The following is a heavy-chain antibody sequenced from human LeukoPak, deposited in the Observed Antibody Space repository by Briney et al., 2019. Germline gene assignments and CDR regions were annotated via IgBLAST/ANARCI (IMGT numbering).Heavy chain of an antibody. V-gene: IGHV3-66*01. J-gene: IGHJ4*02. CDR1: GFTVSSNY. Sequence: GGSLRLSCAASGFTVSSNYMSWIRQAPGKGLEWLSVIYSGGSTYYADSVKGRFTISRDNSKNTLYLQMNSLRAEDTAVYYCAKDRLAYSSGWYYFDYWGQGTLVTVSS. D-gene: IGHD6-19*01. CDR3: AKDRLAYSSGWYYFDY. CDR2: IYSGGST.